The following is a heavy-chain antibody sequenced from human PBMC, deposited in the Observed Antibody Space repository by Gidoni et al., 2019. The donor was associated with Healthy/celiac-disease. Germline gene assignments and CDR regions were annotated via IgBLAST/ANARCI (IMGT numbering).Heavy chain of an antibody. D-gene: IGHD3-22*01. CDR1: GGSISSGDYY. CDR2: IYHSGSP. Sequence: QVQLQESGPGLVKPSQTLSLTCTVSGGSISSGDYYCSWILQHPGQGLGWIGYIYHSGSPYYNPSLKRRVTISVDTSKNQFSLKLSSVTAADTAVYYWARDVSYYDSSGYRVRFDPWGQGTLVTVSS. V-gene: IGHV4-31*03. J-gene: IGHJ5*02. CDR3: ARDVSYYDSSGYRVRFDP.